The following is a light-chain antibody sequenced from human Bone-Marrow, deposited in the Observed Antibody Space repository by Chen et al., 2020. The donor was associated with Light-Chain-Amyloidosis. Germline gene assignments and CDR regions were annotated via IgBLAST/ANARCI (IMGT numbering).Light chain of an antibody. CDR2: DDS. CDR3: QVWDRSSDRPV. CDR1: NIGSTS. Sequence: SYVLTQPSSVSVAPGQTATVACGGNNIGSTSVHWYQQTPGQAPLLVVYDDSDRPSGIPERLSCSNSGNAATWSLSRGESGDEADYYCQVWDRSSDRPVFGGGTKLTVL. V-gene: IGLV3-21*02. J-gene: IGLJ3*02.